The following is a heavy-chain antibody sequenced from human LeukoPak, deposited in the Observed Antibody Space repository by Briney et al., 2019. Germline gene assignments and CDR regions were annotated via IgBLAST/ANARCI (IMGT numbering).Heavy chain of an antibody. CDR2: INHSGST. D-gene: IGHD6-19*01. CDR3: ARGSSGWQGGIVDY. V-gene: IGHV4-34*01. Sequence: PSETLSLTCAVYGGSFSGYYWSWIRQPPGKGLEWIGEINHSGSTNYNPSLKSRVTISVDTSKNKFSLKPRSVTAADTAVYYCARGSSGWQGGIVDYWGQGTLVTVSS. CDR1: GGSFSGYY. J-gene: IGHJ4*02.